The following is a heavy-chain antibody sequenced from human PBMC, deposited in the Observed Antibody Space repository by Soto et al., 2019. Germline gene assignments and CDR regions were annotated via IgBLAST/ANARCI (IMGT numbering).Heavy chain of an antibody. D-gene: IGHD3-16*01. Sequence: GGSLRLSCAASGFTFRSYGMHWVRQAPGKGLEWVAVIWYDGSNKYYTDSVKGRFTISRDNSKNTLYLQMNSLRAEDTAVYYCARTTIMIGPFDYWGQGTLVTVSS. CDR2: IWYDGSNK. CDR1: GFTFRSYG. CDR3: ARTTIMIGPFDY. J-gene: IGHJ4*02. V-gene: IGHV3-33*01.